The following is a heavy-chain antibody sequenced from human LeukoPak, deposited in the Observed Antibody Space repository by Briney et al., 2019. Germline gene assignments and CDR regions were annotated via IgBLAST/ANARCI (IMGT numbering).Heavy chain of an antibody. CDR1: GYTFTSYY. Sequence: GASVKVSCKASGYTFTSYYMHWVRQAPGQGLEWMGIINPSGGSTSYAQKFQGRVTMTRDMTTSTVYMELSSLRSEDTAVYYCARGGEVRYFDWLLYPYYFDYWGQGTLVTVSS. J-gene: IGHJ4*02. CDR2: INPSGGST. CDR3: ARGGEVRYFDWLLYPYYFDY. D-gene: IGHD3-9*01. V-gene: IGHV1-46*01.